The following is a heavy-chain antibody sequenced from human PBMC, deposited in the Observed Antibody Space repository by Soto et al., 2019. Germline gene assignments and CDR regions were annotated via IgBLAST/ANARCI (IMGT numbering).Heavy chain of an antibody. Sequence: SVKVSCKASGGTFSSYAISWVRQAPGQGLEWMGGIIPIFGTANYAQKFQGRVTITADESTSTAYMELSSLRSEDTAVYYCARMKTGTKKATGDYWGPGTRATVSS. CDR1: GGTFSSYA. CDR3: ARMKTGTKKATGDY. CDR2: IIPIFGTA. V-gene: IGHV1-69*13. J-gene: IGHJ4*02. D-gene: IGHD1-7*01.